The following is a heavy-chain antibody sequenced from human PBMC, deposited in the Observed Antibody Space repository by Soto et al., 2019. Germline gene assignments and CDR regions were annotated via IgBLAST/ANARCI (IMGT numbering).Heavy chain of an antibody. CDR2: IKSKTDGGTT. CDR1: GFTFSNAW. CDR3: TTPQDGYNLEVYFDY. J-gene: IGHJ4*02. V-gene: IGHV3-15*07. D-gene: IGHD5-12*01. Sequence: GGSLRLSCAASGFTFSNAWMNWVRQAPGKGLEWVGRIKSKTDGGTTDYAAPVKGRFTISRDDSKNTLYLQMNSLKTEDTAVYYCTTPQDGYNLEVYFDYWGQGTLVTVSS.